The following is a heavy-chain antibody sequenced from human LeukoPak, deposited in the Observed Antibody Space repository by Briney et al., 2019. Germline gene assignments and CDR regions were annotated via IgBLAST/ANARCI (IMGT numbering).Heavy chain of an antibody. V-gene: IGHV1-69*13. J-gene: IGHJ4*02. CDR1: GGTFSSYA. CDR2: IIPIFGTA. Sequence: GASVKVSCKASGGTFSSYAISWVRQAPGQGLEWMGGIIPIFGTANYAQKFQGRVTITADESTSTAYMELSSLRSEDTAVYYCARRGETNYYDSSGYYSRWGQGTLVTVSS. CDR3: ARRGETNYYDSSGYYSR. D-gene: IGHD3-22*01.